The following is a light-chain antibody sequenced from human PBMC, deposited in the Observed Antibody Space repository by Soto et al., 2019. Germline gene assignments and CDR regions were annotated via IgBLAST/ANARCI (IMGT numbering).Light chain of an antibody. Sequence: DIVLTQSPATLSLSPGERATLSCRASQSVSTYLVWYQHKPGHAPRLLIYDASNRATGVPARFSGSGSGTDFTLTISSLQPEDVAAYYCQQRNNWPLTFGGGTKVEIK. J-gene: IGKJ4*01. CDR3: QQRNNWPLT. CDR2: DAS. V-gene: IGKV3-11*01. CDR1: QSVSTY.